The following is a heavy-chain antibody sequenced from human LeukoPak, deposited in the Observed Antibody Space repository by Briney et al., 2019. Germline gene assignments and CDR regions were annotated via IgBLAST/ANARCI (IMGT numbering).Heavy chain of an antibody. CDR3: AKTHYDVWSAYYVYDY. D-gene: IGHD3-3*01. CDR2: ISGSGGST. J-gene: IGHJ4*02. Sequence: GGSLRLSCAASGFTFSRYAMSWVRQAPGKGLEWVSAISGSGGSTYYAASVKGRFTISRDNSKNTLYLQMNSLRAEDTAVYYCAKTHYDVWSAYYVYDYWGQGTLVTVSS. V-gene: IGHV3-23*01. CDR1: GFTFSRYA.